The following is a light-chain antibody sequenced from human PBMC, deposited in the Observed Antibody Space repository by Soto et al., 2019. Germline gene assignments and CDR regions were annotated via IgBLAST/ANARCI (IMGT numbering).Light chain of an antibody. J-gene: IGLJ1*01. Sequence: QSALAQPASVSGSPGQSITISCTGTSSDVGGYNYVSWYQQHPGKAPKVMIYDASNRPSGVSNRFSGSKSGNTASLTISGLQAEDEADYFRSSYTSSGTYVFGTGTKVTVL. CDR3: SSYTSSGTYV. CDR1: SSDVGGYNY. V-gene: IGLV2-14*01. CDR2: DAS.